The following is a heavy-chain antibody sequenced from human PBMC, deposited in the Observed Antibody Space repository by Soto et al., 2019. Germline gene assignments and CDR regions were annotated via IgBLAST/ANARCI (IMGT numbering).Heavy chain of an antibody. CDR1: GYTLTELS. CDR2: FDPEDGET. V-gene: IGHV1-24*01. CDR3: ATALGIGAFDI. D-gene: IGHD7-27*01. J-gene: IGHJ3*02. Sequence: VASVKVSCKVSGYTLTELSMHWVRQAPGEGLEWMGGFDPEDGETIYAQKFQGRVTMTEDTSTDTAYMELSSLRSEDTAVYYCATALGIGAFDIWGQGTMVTVSS.